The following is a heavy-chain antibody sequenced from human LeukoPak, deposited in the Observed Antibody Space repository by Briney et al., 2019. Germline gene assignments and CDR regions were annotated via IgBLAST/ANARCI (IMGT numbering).Heavy chain of an antibody. V-gene: IGHV3-23*01. J-gene: IGHJ4*02. CDR1: GFTFSSYA. Sequence: GGSLRLSCAASGFTFSSYAMSWVRQAPGKGLEWVSAISGSGGSTYYADSVKGRFTISRDNSKNTLYLQMNSLRAEDTAVYYCARREYYDILTGVGGYWGQGTPVTVSS. D-gene: IGHD3-9*01. CDR3: ARREYYDILTGVGGY. CDR2: ISGSGGST.